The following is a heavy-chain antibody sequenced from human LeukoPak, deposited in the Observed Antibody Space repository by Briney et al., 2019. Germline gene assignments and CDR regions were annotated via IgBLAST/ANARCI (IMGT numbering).Heavy chain of an antibody. CDR2: INHSGST. V-gene: IGHV4-34*01. D-gene: IGHD6-13*01. Sequence: PSETLSLTCAVYGGSFSGYYWSWIRQPPGKGLEWIGEINHSGSTNYNPSLKSRVTISVDTSKNQFSLKLSSVTAADTAVYYCASSYSSSWDYFDYWGQGTLVTVSS. CDR1: GGSFSGYY. CDR3: ASSYSSSWDYFDY. J-gene: IGHJ4*02.